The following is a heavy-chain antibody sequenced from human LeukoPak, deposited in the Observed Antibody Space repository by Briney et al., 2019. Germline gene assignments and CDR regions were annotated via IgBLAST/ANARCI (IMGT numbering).Heavy chain of an antibody. Sequence: GGSLRLSCAASGFTFSSYSMNWVRQAPGKGLEWVSSISSSSSYIYYADSVKGRFTISRDNAKSSLYLQMNSLRAEDTAIYYCARDPYNGNYGDSYYYYMDVWGKGTTVTISS. J-gene: IGHJ6*03. D-gene: IGHD1-26*01. CDR3: ARDPYNGNYGDSYYYYMDV. V-gene: IGHV3-21*01. CDR1: GFTFSSYS. CDR2: ISSSSSYI.